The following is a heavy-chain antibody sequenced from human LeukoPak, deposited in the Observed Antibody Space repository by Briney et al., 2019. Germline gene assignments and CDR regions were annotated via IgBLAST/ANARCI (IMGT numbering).Heavy chain of an antibody. V-gene: IGHV4-39*01. J-gene: IGHJ5*02. Sequence: SETLSLTCTVSGGSISSSSYYWGWLRQPPGKGLEWIGSIYYSGSTYYNPSLKSRVTISVHTSKNQFSLKLSSVTAADTAVYYCARQPGDSEGFWFDPWGQGTLVTVSS. D-gene: IGHD7-27*01. CDR2: IYYSGST. CDR3: ARQPGDSEGFWFDP. CDR1: GGSISSSSYY.